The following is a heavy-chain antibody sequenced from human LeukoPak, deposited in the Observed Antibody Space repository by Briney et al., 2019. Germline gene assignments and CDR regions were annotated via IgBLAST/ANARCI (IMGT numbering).Heavy chain of an antibody. CDR3: GRNPNGDYVGAFEF. J-gene: IGHJ3*01. Sequence: GGSLRLSCVASDFTFPNYAMTWVRLAPGKGLEWVSSIGGSGSNTNYADSVRGRFTVSRDNSKNTLYLQMNSLRAEDTAVYYIGRNPNGDYVGAFEFWGQGTLVSVSS. V-gene: IGHV3-23*01. D-gene: IGHD4-17*01. CDR2: IGGSGSNT. CDR1: DFTFPNYA.